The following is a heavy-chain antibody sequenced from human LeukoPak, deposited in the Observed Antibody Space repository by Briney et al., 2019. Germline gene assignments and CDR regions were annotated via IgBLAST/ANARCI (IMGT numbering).Heavy chain of an antibody. CDR2: IYSGGST. Sequence: GGSLRLSCAASGFTVSSNYMSWVRQAPGKGLEWVSVIYSGGSTYYADSVKGRFTISRDNSKNTLYLQMNSLRAEDTAVYYCARGWWDIVVVVAATDAFDTWGQGTMVTVSS. V-gene: IGHV3-66*01. J-gene: IGHJ3*02. D-gene: IGHD2-15*01. CDR3: ARGWWDIVVVVAATDAFDT. CDR1: GFTVSSNY.